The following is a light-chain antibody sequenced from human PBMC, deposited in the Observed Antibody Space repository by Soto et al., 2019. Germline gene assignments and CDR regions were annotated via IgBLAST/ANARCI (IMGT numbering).Light chain of an antibody. J-gene: IGKJ1*01. CDR2: GAS. CDR3: QEYGTSRT. Sequence: EIGLTQSPGTLSLSPGERATLSCRASQSISSSYLAWYQQKPGQAPRLLIYGASSRATGIPDRFSGSGSATDFTLTISRLEPEDFAVYYCQEYGTSRTFGQGTKVDIK. V-gene: IGKV3-20*01. CDR1: QSISSSY.